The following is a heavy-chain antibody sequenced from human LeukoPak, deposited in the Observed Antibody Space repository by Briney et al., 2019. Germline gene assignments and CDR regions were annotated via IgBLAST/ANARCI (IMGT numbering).Heavy chain of an antibody. CDR1: GFTFSSYA. CDR3: AKYRSGTYYNGLH. CDR2: ISTGGEST. Sequence: GRSLGLSCAASGFTFSSYAMTWVRQAPGKGLQWVSTISTGGESTYYADSVKGRFTISRDISKSTLYLQMNSLRDEDTALYYCAKYRSGTYYNGLHWGQGTLVTVSS. V-gene: IGHV3-23*01. D-gene: IGHD3-10*01. J-gene: IGHJ4*02.